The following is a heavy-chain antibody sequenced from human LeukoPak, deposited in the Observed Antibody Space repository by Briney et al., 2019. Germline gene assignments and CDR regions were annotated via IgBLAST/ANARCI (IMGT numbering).Heavy chain of an antibody. Sequence: SETLSLTCTVSGGSISSGGYYWSWIRQHPGKGLEWIEYIYYSGSTYYNPSLKSRVTLSIDTSKNQFSLKLRSVTAADTAVYYCARIAVAEDYYFDYWGQGTLVTVSS. J-gene: IGHJ4*02. CDR3: ARIAVAEDYYFDY. V-gene: IGHV4-31*03. CDR2: IYYSGST. CDR1: GGSISSGGYY. D-gene: IGHD6-19*01.